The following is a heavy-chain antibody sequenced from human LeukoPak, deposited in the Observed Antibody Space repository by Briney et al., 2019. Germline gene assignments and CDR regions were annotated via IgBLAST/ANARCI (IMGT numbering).Heavy chain of an antibody. D-gene: IGHD5-18*01. J-gene: IGHJ4*02. CDR1: GGSLSSYY. V-gene: IGHV4-59*01. CDR2: IYYSGNT. Sequence: SETLSLTCTVSGGSLSSYYWGWIRQPPGKGLEWIGYIYYSGNTKYNPSLKSRVTISVDTSKNQFSLKLSSVTAADTAVYYCARGIGYSYGPLDYWGQGTLVTVSS. CDR3: ARGIGYSYGPLDY.